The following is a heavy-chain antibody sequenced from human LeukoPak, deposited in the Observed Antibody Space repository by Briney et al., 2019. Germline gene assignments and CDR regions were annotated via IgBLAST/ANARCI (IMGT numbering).Heavy chain of an antibody. CDR2: ISAYNGNT. D-gene: IGHD3-3*01. CDR3: ARDGITIFGVVISYYYYGMDV. J-gene: IGHJ6*02. Sequence: GASVKVSCKASGYTFTSYGISWVRQAPGQGREWMGWISAYNGNTNYAQKLQGRVTMTTDTSTSTAYMELRSLRSDDTAVYYCARDGITIFGVVISYYYYGMDVWGQGTTVTVSS. CDR1: GYTFTSYG. V-gene: IGHV1-18*01.